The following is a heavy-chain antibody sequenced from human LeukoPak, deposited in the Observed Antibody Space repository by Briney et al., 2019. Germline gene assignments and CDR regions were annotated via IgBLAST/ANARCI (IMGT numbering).Heavy chain of an antibody. J-gene: IGHJ3*02. CDR3: AREHQDAFDI. V-gene: IGHV6-1*01. CDR1: GDSVFTNNAA. CDR2: TYYRSKWYN. Sequence: SQTLSLTFAISGDSVFTNNAAWNWIRQSPSRGLEWLGRTYYRSKWYNDYSVSVRSRTTINSDTSKNQFSLQLNSVTPEDTAVYYCAREHQDAFDIWGQGTMVTVSS.